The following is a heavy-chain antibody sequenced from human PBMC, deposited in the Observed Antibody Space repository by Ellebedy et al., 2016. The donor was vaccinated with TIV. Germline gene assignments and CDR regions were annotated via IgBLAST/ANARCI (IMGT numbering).Heavy chain of an antibody. CDR3: ARHDGTQGSDFDY. CDR1: GYRFTSYW. Sequence: GESLKISCKGSGYRFTSYWISWVRQMPGKGLEWMGRIDPSDSYTNYSPSFQGHVTISADKSISTAYLQWSSLKASDTAMYYCARHDGTQGSDFDYWGQGTLVTVSS. CDR2: IDPSDSYT. V-gene: IGHV5-10-1*01. J-gene: IGHJ4*02. D-gene: IGHD1-1*01.